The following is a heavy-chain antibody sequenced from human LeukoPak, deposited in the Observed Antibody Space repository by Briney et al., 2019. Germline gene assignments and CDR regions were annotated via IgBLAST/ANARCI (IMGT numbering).Heavy chain of an antibody. Sequence: GGSLRLSCAASGFTFSSYAMSWVRQAPGKGLEWVSAISGSGGSTYYADSVKGRFTISRDNSKNTLYLQMNSLRAEDTAVYYCAKWEDTMIVVVRGNDYWGQATLVTVSS. CDR1: GFTFSSYA. D-gene: IGHD3-22*01. V-gene: IGHV3-23*01. CDR3: AKWEDTMIVVVRGNDY. J-gene: IGHJ4*02. CDR2: ISGSGGST.